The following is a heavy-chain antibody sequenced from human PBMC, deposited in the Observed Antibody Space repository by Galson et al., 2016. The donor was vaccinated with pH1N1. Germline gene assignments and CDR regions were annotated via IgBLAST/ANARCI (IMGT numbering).Heavy chain of an antibody. Sequence: SLRLSCAASGFTFDDYAMHWVRQAPGRGLEWVSGISWNSGSIDYADSVKGRFTISRDNAKNSLYLQMNSLRAEDTALYYCAKNRGYGSGSYGSRMDVWGQGTTVTVSS. J-gene: IGHJ6*02. V-gene: IGHV3-9*01. CDR2: ISWNSGSI. CDR3: AKNRGYGSGSYGSRMDV. D-gene: IGHD3-10*01. CDR1: GFTFDDYA.